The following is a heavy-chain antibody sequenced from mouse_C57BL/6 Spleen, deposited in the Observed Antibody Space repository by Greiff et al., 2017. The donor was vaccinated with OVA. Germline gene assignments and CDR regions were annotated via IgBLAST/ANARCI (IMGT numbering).Heavy chain of an antibody. V-gene: IGHV5-17*01. CDR2: ISSGSSTI. J-gene: IGHJ3*01. CDR1: GFPFSDYG. D-gene: IGHD2-4*01. Sequence: EVHLVESGGGLVKPGGSLKLSCAASGFPFSDYGMHWVRQAPEKGLEWVAYISSGSSTIYYADTVKGRFTISSDNAKNTLFLQMTSLRSEDTAMYYCARSMYDYPAWFAYWGQGTLVTVSA. CDR3: ARSMYDYPAWFAY.